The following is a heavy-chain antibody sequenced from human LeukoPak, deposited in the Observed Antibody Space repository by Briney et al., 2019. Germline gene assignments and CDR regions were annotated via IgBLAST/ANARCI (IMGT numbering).Heavy chain of an antibody. Sequence: GASVKVSCKASGYTFKNYGISWVRQAPGQGLEWMGWISAYNGYTKYAQKVQGRVTMTTDTSTSTAYMELRSLRSEDTAVYYCARVSADYYYYMDVWGKGTTVTVSS. CDR1: GYTFKNYG. CDR3: ARVSADYYYYMDV. J-gene: IGHJ6*03. CDR2: ISAYNGYT. V-gene: IGHV1-18*01.